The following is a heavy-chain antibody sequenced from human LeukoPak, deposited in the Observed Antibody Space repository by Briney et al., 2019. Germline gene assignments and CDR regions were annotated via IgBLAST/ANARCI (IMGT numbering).Heavy chain of an antibody. J-gene: IGHJ2*01. D-gene: IGHD2-2*01. CDR2: ISGSVDTI. Sequence: GGSLRLSCAASGFTFSIYAMTWVRQAPGKGLEWVSTISGSVDTIYYADSVKGRFTISRDDSKNALYVQMNSLRAEDTALYYCAKLEGYCSSSTCHGNWYFDRWGRGTLVTVSS. CDR3: AKLEGYCSSSTCHGNWYFDR. CDR1: GFTFSIYA. V-gene: IGHV3-23*01.